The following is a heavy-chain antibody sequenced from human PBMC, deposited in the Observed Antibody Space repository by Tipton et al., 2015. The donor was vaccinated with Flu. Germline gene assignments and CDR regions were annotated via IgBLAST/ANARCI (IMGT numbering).Heavy chain of an antibody. D-gene: IGHD6-19*01. Sequence: SLRLSCAASGFTFDDYAMHWVRQAPGKGLEWVSGISWNSGSIGYADSVKGRFTTSRDNAKNSLYLQMNSLRAEDTAVYYCARELAVAGGPGAYWGQGTLVTVSS. V-gene: IGHV3-9*01. CDR1: GFTFDDYA. J-gene: IGHJ4*02. CDR2: ISWNSGSI. CDR3: ARELAVAGGPGAY.